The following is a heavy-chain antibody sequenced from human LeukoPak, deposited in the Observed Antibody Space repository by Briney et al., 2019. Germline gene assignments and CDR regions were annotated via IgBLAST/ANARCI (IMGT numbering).Heavy chain of an antibody. CDR3: ARVVDAFDI. V-gene: IGHV4-59*01. Sequence: SETLSLTCTVSGGSISSYYWSWIRQPPGKGLEWTGYIYYSGSTNYNPSLKSRVTISVDTSKNQFSLKLSSVTAADTAVYYCARVVDAFDIWGQGTMVTVSS. CDR1: GGSISSYY. CDR2: IYYSGST. J-gene: IGHJ3*02.